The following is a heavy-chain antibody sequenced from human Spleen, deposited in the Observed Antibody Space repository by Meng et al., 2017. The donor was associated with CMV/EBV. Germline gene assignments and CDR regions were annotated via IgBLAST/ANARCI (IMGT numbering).Heavy chain of an antibody. CDR1: GFTFDDYT. CDR3: AKEMGFCSGASCFPPDY. CDR2: ITWDGGRT. V-gene: IGHV3-43*01. D-gene: IGHD2-15*01. Sequence: GESLKISCATSGFTFDDYTMHWVRQVPGKGLEWVSLITWDGGRTDYADSVRGRFTVSRDNSKTSLFLHMKSLRPDDTAFYYCAKEMGFCSGASCFPPDYWGQGTLVTVSS. J-gene: IGHJ4*02.